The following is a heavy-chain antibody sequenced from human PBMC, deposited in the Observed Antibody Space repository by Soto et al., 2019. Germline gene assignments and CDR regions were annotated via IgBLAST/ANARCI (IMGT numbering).Heavy chain of an antibody. CDR1: GGSISSYY. J-gene: IGHJ5*02. Sequence: NPSETLSLTCTVSGGSISSYYWSWIRQPPGKGLEWIGYIYYSGTTSYNPSLKSRVTISIDTSKNQLSLKLTSVTAADTAVYYCARENLRWFDPWGQGTLVTVSS. CDR3: ARENLRWFDP. CDR2: IYYSGTT. V-gene: IGHV4-59*01.